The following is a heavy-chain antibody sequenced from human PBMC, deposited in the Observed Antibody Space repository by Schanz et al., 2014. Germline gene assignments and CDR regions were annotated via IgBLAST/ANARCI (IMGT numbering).Heavy chain of an antibody. CDR2: ISSSSSTR. D-gene: IGHD1-26*01. V-gene: IGHV3-11*01. J-gene: IGHJ2*01. CDR1: GFPFSDYF. Sequence: QVRLVESGGGVVQPGRSLRLSCTASGFPFSDYFMAWIRQPPGKGLEWVSYISSSSSTRYYADSVKGRFTISRDNTKNSLFLQLNSLRADDTAVYYCARNRGSGGQNWYFDLWGRGTLVTVSS. CDR3: ARNRGSGGQNWYFDL.